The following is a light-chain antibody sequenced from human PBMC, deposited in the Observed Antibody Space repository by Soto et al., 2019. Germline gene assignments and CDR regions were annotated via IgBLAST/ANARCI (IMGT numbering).Light chain of an antibody. CDR2: WAS. J-gene: IGKJ2*01. CDR3: QQYFTTPYT. CDR1: QSVLYSSNNKNY. V-gene: IGKV4-1*01. Sequence: DIVMTQSPDSLAVSLGERATINCKSSQSVLYSSNNKNYLAWYQQEPGQPPKLLIYWASTRESGVPDRFSGSGSGTEFTFTIRRLEAEDVAVFFCQQYFTTPYTFGQGTKLEIK.